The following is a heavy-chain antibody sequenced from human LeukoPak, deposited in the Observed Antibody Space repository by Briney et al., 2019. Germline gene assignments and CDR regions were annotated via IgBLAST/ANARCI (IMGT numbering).Heavy chain of an antibody. Sequence: QPPETLSLTCSVSGYSISSGYYWGWIRQPPGKGLEWVSAISGSGGSTYYADSVKGRFTISRDNSKNTLYLQMNSLRAEDTAVYYCAKDSAYAYYGSGSYWDYWGQGTLVTVSS. J-gene: IGHJ4*02. CDR2: ISGSGGST. D-gene: IGHD3-10*01. V-gene: IGHV3-23*01. CDR3: AKDSAYAYYGSGSYWDY. CDR1: GYSISSGYY.